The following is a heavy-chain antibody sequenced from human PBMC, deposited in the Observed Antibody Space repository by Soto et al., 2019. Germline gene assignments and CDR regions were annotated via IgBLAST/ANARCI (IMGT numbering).Heavy chain of an antibody. V-gene: IGHV1-18*04. J-gene: IGHJ5*02. CDR3: ATSYDTGFDP. D-gene: IGHD3-9*01. CDR2: IKVDSGYT. CDR1: GYPFIKYG. Sequence: QLPLVQSAAEVKKPGASVRVSCKAYGYPFIKYGISWIRQAPEQGLEWMGWIKVDSGYTNYAQKFQGRVTMTADTSSDTAFMELRSLRLDDTAMYFCATSYDTGFDPWGQGTLVSVSS.